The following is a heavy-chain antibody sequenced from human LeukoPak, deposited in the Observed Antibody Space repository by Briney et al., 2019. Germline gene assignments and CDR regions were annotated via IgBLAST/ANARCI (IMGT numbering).Heavy chain of an antibody. V-gene: IGHV3-7*03. CDR2: IKQDGSEK. J-gene: IGHJ4*02. CDR3: AREGESYPFDY. CDR1: GFTFSSYW. D-gene: IGHD1-26*01. Sequence: GGSLRLSCAASGFTFSSYWMSWVRQAPGKGLEWVANIKQDGSEKYYVDPVKGRFTISRDNAKNSLYLQMNSLRAEDTAVYYCAREGESYPFDYWGQGTLVTVSS.